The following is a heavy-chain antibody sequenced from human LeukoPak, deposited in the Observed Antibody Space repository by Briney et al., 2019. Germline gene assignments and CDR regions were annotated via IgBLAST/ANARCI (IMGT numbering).Heavy chain of an antibody. V-gene: IGHV4-39*01. CDR1: GGSISSSSYY. CDR3: AAAGQIAAAGYYFDY. J-gene: IGHJ4*02. D-gene: IGHD6-13*01. Sequence: SETLSLTCTVSGGSISSSSYYWGWIRQPPGKGLEWIGSIYYSGSTYYNPSLKSRVTISVDTSKNQFSLKLSSVTAADTAVYYCAAAGQIAAAGYYFDYWGQGTLVTVSS. CDR2: IYYSGST.